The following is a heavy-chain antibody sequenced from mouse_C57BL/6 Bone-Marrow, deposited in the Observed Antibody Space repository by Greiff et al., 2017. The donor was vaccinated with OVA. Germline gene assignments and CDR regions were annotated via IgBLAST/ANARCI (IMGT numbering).Heavy chain of an antibody. CDR2: IRNKANNPAT. J-gene: IGHJ2*01. CDR3: TRPKTAQAFDY. Sequence: EVKLVESGGGLVQPGGSMKLSCAASGFTFSDAWMDWVRQSPEKGLEWVAEIRNKANNPATYYAESVKGRFTISRDDSKSSVYLQMNSLRAEDTGIYYCTRPKTAQAFDYWGQGTTLTVSS. V-gene: IGHV6-6*01. CDR1: GFTFSDAW. D-gene: IGHD3-2*02.